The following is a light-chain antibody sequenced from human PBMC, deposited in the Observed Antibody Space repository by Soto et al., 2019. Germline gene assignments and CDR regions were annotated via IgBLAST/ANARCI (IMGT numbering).Light chain of an antibody. CDR3: QQYNNYWT. CDR1: QSISYW. Sequence: DIQMTQSPSTLSASVGDRVTITCRASQSISYWLAWYQQKPGKAPNLLIYKASSLERGVPSRFSGSGSGTEFTLTISSLQPDDFATYSCQQYNNYWTFGQGTKVEIK. CDR2: KAS. J-gene: IGKJ1*01. V-gene: IGKV1-5*03.